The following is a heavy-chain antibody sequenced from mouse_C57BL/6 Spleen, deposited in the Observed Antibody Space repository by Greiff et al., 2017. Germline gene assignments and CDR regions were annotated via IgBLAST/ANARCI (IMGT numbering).Heavy chain of an antibody. CDR1: GFTFSSYA. Sequence: EVNVVDSGGGLVKPGGSLKLSCAASGFTFSSYAMSWVRQTPEKRLEWVATISDGGSYTYYPDNVKGRFTISRDNAKNNLYLQMSHLKSEDTAMYYCARDGAGSSLYYYAMDYWGQGTSVTVSS. D-gene: IGHD1-1*01. V-gene: IGHV5-4*01. CDR2: ISDGGSYT. J-gene: IGHJ4*01. CDR3: ARDGAGSSLYYYAMDY.